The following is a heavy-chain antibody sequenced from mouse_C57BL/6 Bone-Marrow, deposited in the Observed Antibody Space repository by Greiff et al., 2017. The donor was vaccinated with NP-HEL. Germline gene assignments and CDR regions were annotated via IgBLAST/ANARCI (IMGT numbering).Heavy chain of an antibody. Sequence: QVQLQQSGAELMKPGASVKLSCKATGYTFTGYWIEWVKQRPGHGLEWIGEILPGSGSTNYNEKLKGKATFTADTSSNTAYMQLSSLTTEDSAIYYCARRRGYYDYDVPYYYAMDYWGQGTSVTVSS. CDR1: GYTFTGYW. D-gene: IGHD2-4*01. CDR3: ARRRGYYDYDVPYYYAMDY. J-gene: IGHJ4*01. V-gene: IGHV1-9*01. CDR2: ILPGSGST.